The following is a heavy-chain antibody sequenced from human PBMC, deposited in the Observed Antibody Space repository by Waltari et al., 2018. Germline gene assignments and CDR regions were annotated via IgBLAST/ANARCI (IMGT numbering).Heavy chain of an antibody. CDR3: ARTTVTTFYYYGMDV. V-gene: IGHV4-38-2*01. Sequence: QVQLQESGPGLVKPSETLSLTCAVSGYSISSGYYWGWIRQPPGKGLEWIGSISHSGSTYYNPSLKSRVTISVDTSKNQFSLKLSSVTAADTAVYYCARTTVTTFYYYGMDVWGQGTTVTVSS. J-gene: IGHJ6*02. CDR2: ISHSGST. D-gene: IGHD4-4*01. CDR1: GYSISSGYY.